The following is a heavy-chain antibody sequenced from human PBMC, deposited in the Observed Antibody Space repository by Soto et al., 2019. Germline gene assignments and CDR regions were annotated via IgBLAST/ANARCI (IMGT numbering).Heavy chain of an antibody. Sequence: PSETLSLTCTFSYGSISSGGYSLSFIRQPPGKGLEWIGYIYHSGNTYYNPSLKSRVTISVDRSKNQFSLKLSSVTAADTAVYYCARHYGDGYDYVEYWGQGTLVTVSS. CDR3: ARHYGDGYDYVEY. CDR1: YGSISSGGYS. V-gene: IGHV4-30-2*01. CDR2: IYHSGNT. J-gene: IGHJ4*02. D-gene: IGHD5-12*01.